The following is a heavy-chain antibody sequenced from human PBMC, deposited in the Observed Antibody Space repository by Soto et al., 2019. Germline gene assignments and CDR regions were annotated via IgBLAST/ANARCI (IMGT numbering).Heavy chain of an antibody. CDR1: GFIFTNYA. J-gene: IGHJ3*01. Sequence: GGSLRLSCAASGFIFTNYAMNWVRQAPGKGLEWVSVIGGRGNSAYYADSVQGRFTISRDNSKNTLSLQMSSLTADDTAVYYCVREGRGSFDFWGRGTMVTVSS. CDR3: VREGRGSFDF. CDR2: IGGRGNSA. V-gene: IGHV3-23*01. D-gene: IGHD5-12*01.